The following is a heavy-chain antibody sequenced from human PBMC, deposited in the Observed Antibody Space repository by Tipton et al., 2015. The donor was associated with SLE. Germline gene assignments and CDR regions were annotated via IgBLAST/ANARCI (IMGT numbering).Heavy chain of an antibody. J-gene: IGHJ3*02. CDR3: AGVSRDAFEI. CDR1: SGSFSGYY. CDR2: INHSGST. Sequence: TLSLTCAVYSGSFSGYYWSWIRQPPGKGLEWIGEINHSGSTNYNPSLKSRVTISVDTSKNQFSLKLSSVTAADTAVYYCAGVSRDAFEIWGQGTMVTVSS. V-gene: IGHV4-34*01. D-gene: IGHD5/OR15-5a*01.